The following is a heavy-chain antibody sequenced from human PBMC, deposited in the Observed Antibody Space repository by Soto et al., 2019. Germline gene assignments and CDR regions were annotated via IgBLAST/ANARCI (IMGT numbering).Heavy chain of an antibody. CDR2: ISYDGSNK. Sequence: PGGSLRLSCAASGFTFSSYAMHWVRQAPGKWLEWVAVISYDGSNKYYADSVKGRFTISRDNSKNTLYLQMNSLRAEDTAVYYCARDGGQREWLVYYYYGMDVWGQGXTVTVYS. CDR3: ARDGGQREWLVYYYYGMDV. D-gene: IGHD6-19*01. CDR1: GFTFSSYA. J-gene: IGHJ6*02. V-gene: IGHV3-30-3*01.